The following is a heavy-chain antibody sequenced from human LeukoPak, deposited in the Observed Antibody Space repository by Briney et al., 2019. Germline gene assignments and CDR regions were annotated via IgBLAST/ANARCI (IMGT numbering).Heavy chain of an antibody. V-gene: IGHV1-69*05. Sequence: ASVKVSCKASGGTFSFYSLNWVRQAPGQGLEWMGGIIPKFGSTNYAQKFHDRLSITTDESTTTAYMELSSLRSEDTALDFCARVNLAPSGVKYFPLWGPGTLVTVS. D-gene: IGHD3-10*01. J-gene: IGHJ1*01. CDR2: IIPKFGST. CDR1: GGTFSFYS. CDR3: ARVNLAPSGVKYFPL.